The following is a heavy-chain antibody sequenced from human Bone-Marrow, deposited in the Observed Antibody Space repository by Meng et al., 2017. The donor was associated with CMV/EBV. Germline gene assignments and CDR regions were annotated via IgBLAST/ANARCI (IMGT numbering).Heavy chain of an antibody. D-gene: IGHD3-10*01. CDR2: IYYSGST. Sequence: SETLSLTCTVSGGSISSYYWSWIRQPPGKGLEWIGYIYYSGSTNYNPSLKSRVTISVDTSKNQFSLKLSSVTAADTAVYYCAREGLGSSAFHIWGQGTMVTVSS. J-gene: IGHJ3*02. CDR3: AREGLGSSAFHI. CDR1: GGSISSYY. V-gene: IGHV4-59*01.